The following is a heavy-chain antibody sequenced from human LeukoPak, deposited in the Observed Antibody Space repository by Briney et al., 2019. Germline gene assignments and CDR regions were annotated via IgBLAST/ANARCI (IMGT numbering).Heavy chain of an antibody. D-gene: IGHD5-12*01. V-gene: IGHV4-34*01. Sequence: PSETLSLTCAVYGGSFSGYYWSWIRQPPGKGLEWIGEINHSGSINYNPSLKSRVTISVDTSKNQFSLKLSSVTAADTAVYYCARALGRLPYYYYMDVWGKGTTVTVSS. CDR2: INHSGSI. CDR3: ARALGRLPYYYYMDV. CDR1: GGSFSGYY. J-gene: IGHJ6*03.